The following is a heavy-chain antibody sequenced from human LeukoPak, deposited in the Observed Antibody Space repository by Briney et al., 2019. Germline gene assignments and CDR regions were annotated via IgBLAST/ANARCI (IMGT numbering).Heavy chain of an antibody. D-gene: IGHD3-22*01. CDR3: AGGQYYSDTSGYLRGWFDP. Sequence: PGGSLRLSCEGSGFTFSKYTMNWVRQAPGKGLEWVSSISNSGVYTYYADSLKGRFTISRDNAANSLFLQMNSLSAEDTAVYHCAGGQYYSDTSGYLRGWFDPWGQGTLVSVSS. J-gene: IGHJ5*02. V-gene: IGHV3-21*01. CDR1: GFTFSKYT. CDR2: ISNSGVYT.